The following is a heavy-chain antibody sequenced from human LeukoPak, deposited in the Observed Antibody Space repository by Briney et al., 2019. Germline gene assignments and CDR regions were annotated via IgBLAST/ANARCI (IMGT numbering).Heavy chain of an antibody. CDR1: GFTFSSYA. Sequence: GGSLRLSCAVSGFTFSSYAMSWVRQAPGKGLEWVSVISGSGGTTYYSDSVKGRFTISRDNSKNTLYLQMNSLRAEDTAVYYCAKPTSGSYYGEYFQHWGQGTLVTVSS. CDR3: AKPTSGSYYGEYFQH. V-gene: IGHV3-23*01. CDR2: ISGSGGTT. D-gene: IGHD1-26*01. J-gene: IGHJ1*01.